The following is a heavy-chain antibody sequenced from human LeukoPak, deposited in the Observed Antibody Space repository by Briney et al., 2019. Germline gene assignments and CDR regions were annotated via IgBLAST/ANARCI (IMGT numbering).Heavy chain of an antibody. Sequence: PGGSLRLSCAASGFTFSSYAMSWVRQAPGKGLEWVSAISGSGGSTYYADSVKGRFSISGDNSKNTLYLQMNSLRAEDTAVYYCSSTSLAWAGFDYWGQGTLVTVSS. J-gene: IGHJ4*02. CDR1: GFTFSSYA. V-gene: IGHV3-23*01. CDR3: SSTSLAWAGFDY. CDR2: ISGSGGST. D-gene: IGHD2-2*01.